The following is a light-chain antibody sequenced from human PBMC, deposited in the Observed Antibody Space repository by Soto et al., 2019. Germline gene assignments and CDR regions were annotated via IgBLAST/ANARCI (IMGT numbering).Light chain of an antibody. CDR1: QSVTSNY. J-gene: IGKJ2*01. V-gene: IGKV3-20*01. CDR2: GAS. CDR3: QQYGSSPRT. Sequence: EIVLTQSPGTLSLSPGERATLSCRASQSVTSNYLAWYQHKPGQAPRLLIYGASSSATGIPDRFSGSGAGTDFSLTISRLEPEDFAVYYCQQYGSSPRTFGQGTKLEIK.